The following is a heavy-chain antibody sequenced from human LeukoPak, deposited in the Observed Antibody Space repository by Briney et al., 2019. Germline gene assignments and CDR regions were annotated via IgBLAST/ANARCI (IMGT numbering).Heavy chain of an antibody. CDR1: GFTFDDYG. D-gene: IGHD4-23*01. CDR2: INWNGGST. CDR3: AKAVYGGIDDAFDI. J-gene: IGHJ3*02. Sequence: GGSLRLSCAASGFTFDDYGMSWVRQAPGKGLEWVSGINWNGGSTTYADSVKGRFTISRDNGKNSLYLQMNGLRAEDTALYYCAKAVYGGIDDAFDIWGQGTMVTVSS. V-gene: IGHV3-20*04.